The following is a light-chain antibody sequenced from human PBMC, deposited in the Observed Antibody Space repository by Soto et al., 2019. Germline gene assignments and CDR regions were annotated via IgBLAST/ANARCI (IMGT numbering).Light chain of an antibody. CDR2: DAS. J-gene: IGKJ1*01. V-gene: IGKV1-5*01. Sequence: DIQMTQSPSSLSASVGDRVTITCRASQSVNKWLAWFQQKPGKVPKLLIFDASTLQTGVPSRFGGGGSGTEFTLTISNLQPDDFAVYYCQQCFSLPPTFGHGTKVDIK. CDR3: QQCFSLPPT. CDR1: QSVNKW.